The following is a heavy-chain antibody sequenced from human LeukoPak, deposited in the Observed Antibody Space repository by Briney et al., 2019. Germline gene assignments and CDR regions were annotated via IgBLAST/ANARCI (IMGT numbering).Heavy chain of an antibody. D-gene: IGHD2-2*01. V-gene: IGHV1-2*02. CDR1: GYTFTGYY. CDR3: AREEGYCSSTSCSAPFDY. CDR2: INPNSGDT. J-gene: IGHJ4*02. Sequence: ASVKVSCKASGYTFTGYYMHWVRQAPGQGLEWMGWINPNSGDTNYAQKFQGRVTMTRGTSISTAYMELTRLRSDDTAMYYCAREEGYCSSTSCSAPFDYWGQGTLVTVSS.